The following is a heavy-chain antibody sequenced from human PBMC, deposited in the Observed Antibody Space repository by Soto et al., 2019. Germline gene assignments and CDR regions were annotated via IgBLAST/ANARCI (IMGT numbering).Heavy chain of an antibody. Sequence: QVQLVQSGAEVKKPGSSVKVSCKASGGTFSSYTISWVRQAPGQGLEWMGRIIPILGIANYAQKFQGRVTITADKSTITAYMELSSLRSEDTAVYYCARSQGHCSGGSCYSEYYYYYMDVWGKGTTVTVSS. CDR1: GGTFSSYT. D-gene: IGHD2-15*01. CDR2: IIPILGIA. J-gene: IGHJ6*03. CDR3: ARSQGHCSGGSCYSEYYYYYMDV. V-gene: IGHV1-69*02.